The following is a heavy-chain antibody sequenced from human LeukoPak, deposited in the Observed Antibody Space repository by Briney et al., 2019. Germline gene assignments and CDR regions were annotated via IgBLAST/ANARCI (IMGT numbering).Heavy chain of an antibody. CDR2: INHRGST. CDR1: GGSFSGYY. V-gene: IGHV4-34*01. D-gene: IGHD5-18*01. CDR3: ARRYYYSYGSYWFDP. J-gene: IGHJ5*02. Sequence: SETLSLTCAVYGGSFSGYYWSWIRQPPGKGLEGIGEINHRGSTKHHPSLKSRVSISVDPSTNQFSLKLSSVTAADTAVYYCARRYYYSYGSYWFDPWGQGTLVTVSS.